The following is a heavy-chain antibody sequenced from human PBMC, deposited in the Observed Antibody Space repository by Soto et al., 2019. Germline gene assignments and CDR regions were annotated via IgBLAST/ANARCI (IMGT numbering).Heavy chain of an antibody. D-gene: IGHD3-22*01. CDR1: GGSVCSGSYY. CDR2: IYYSGST. Sequence: SETLSLTCTVSGGSVCSGSYYWSWIRQPPGKGLEWIGYIYYSGSTNYNPSLKSRVTISVDTSKNQFSLKLSSVTAADTAVYYCARDGQNYYDSSGSDYWGQGTLVTVSS. CDR3: ARDGQNYYDSSGSDY. J-gene: IGHJ4*02. V-gene: IGHV4-61*01.